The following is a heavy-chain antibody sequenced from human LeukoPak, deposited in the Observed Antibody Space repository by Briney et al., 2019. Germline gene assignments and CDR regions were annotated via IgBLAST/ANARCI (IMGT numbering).Heavy chain of an antibody. J-gene: IGHJ4*02. V-gene: IGHV3-23*01. D-gene: IGHD2-2*02. CDR1: GFTFSSYA. Sequence: GGSLRLSCAASGFTFSSYAMSWVRQAPGKGLEWVSAISGSGGSTYYADSVKGRFTISRDNSKNTLYLQMNSLRAEDTAVYYCAKDRGPILGRSFSHFDYWGQGTLVTVSS. CDR2: ISGSGGST. CDR3: AKDRGPILGRSFSHFDY.